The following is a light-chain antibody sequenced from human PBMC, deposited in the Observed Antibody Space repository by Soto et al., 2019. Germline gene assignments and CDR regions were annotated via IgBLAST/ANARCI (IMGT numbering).Light chain of an antibody. V-gene: IGLV2-8*01. CDR1: GSDVASYDY. Sequence: QSVLTQPPSASGSPGQSVTISCTGTGSDVASYDYVSWYQQHPGKAPKLIIYEVTKRPSGVPDRFSASKSGTTASLTVSGLQAEDEADYYCSSYAATNNLVFGGGTKLTVL. CDR3: SSYAATNNLV. J-gene: IGLJ2*01. CDR2: EVT.